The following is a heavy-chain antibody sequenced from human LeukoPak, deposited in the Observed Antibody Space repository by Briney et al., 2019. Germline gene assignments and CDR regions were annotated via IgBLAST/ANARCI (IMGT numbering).Heavy chain of an antibody. CDR1: GFTFSSYA. J-gene: IGHJ1*01. V-gene: IGHV3-23*01. Sequence: GRSLRLSCAASGFTFSSYAMGWVRQAPGKGLEWVSALSGSGASTFYADSVKGRFTISRDNSKNTLYLQMSSLRAEDTAVYYCANLIIAAAGYEYFQHWGQGTLVTVSS. CDR2: LSGSGAST. CDR3: ANLIIAAAGYEYFQH. D-gene: IGHD6-13*01.